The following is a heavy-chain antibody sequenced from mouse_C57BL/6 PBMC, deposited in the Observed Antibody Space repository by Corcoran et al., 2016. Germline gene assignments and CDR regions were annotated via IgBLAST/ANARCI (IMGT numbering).Heavy chain of an antibody. V-gene: IGHV9-3*01. Sequence: QIQLVQSGPELKKPGETVKISCKASGYTFTTYGMSWVKQAPGKGLKWMGWINTYSGVPTYADDFKGRFAFSSETSASTAYLQINNLKNEDTATYFCARKGSGPAWFAYWGQGTLVTVSA. CDR3: ARKGSGPAWFAY. D-gene: IGHD3-2*02. CDR1: GYTFTTYG. CDR2: INTYSGVP. J-gene: IGHJ3*01.